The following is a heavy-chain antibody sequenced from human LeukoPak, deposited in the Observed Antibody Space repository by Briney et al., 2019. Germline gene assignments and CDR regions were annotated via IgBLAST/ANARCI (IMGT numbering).Heavy chain of an antibody. CDR2: ISAYNGNT. CDR1: GYTFTSYG. D-gene: IGHD6-13*01. CDR3: ARHSSTAGRLKWFDP. J-gene: IGHJ5*02. Sequence: GASVKVSCKASGYTFTSYGISWVRQAPGQGLEWMGWISAYNGNTNYAQKLQGRVTMTTDTSTSTAYMELRSLRSDDTAVYYCARHSSTAGRLKWFDPWGQGTLVTVSS. V-gene: IGHV1-18*01.